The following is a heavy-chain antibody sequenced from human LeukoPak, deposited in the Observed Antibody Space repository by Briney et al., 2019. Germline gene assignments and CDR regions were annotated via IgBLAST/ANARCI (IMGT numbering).Heavy chain of an antibody. CDR1: GFTFSSYG. D-gene: IGHD6-13*01. V-gene: IGHV3-30*18. CDR3: AKIYSSSWYSYYYGMDV. J-gene: IGHJ6*02. Sequence: PGGSLRLSCAASGFTFSSYGMHWVRQAPGKGLEWVAVISYDGSNKYYADSVKGRFTISRDNSKSTLYLQMNSLRAEDTAVYYCAKIYSSSWYSYYYGMDVWGQGTTVTVSS. CDR2: ISYDGSNK.